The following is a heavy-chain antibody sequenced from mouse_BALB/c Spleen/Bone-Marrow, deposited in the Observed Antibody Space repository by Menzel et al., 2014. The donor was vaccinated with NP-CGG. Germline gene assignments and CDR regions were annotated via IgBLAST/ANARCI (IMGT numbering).Heavy chain of an antibody. Sequence: VQLQQSGAELVKPGASVKLSCKASGYTFTSYYMYWVKQRPGQGLEWIGEINPSNGGADFNEKFKIKATLTADKSSSTAYMQLSSLTSEDSAVYYCTTSRGYNWFAYWGQGTLVTVSA. J-gene: IGHJ3*01. D-gene: IGHD2-2*01. CDR1: GYTFTSYY. CDR3: TTSRGYNWFAY. CDR2: INPSNGGA. V-gene: IGHV1S16*01.